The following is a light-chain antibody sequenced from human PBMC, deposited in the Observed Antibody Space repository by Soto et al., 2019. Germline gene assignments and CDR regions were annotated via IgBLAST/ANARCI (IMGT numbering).Light chain of an antibody. CDR3: QQRSDLPIT. J-gene: IGKJ5*01. V-gene: IGKV3-11*01. Sequence: EIVLTQSPATLSLSPGERATLSCRASQSVHSYLAWYQQKPGQAPRLLIYDVSNRATGIPARFSGSGSGTDLPLTVSSLEPGDFAGYFRQQRSDLPITFGQGTRLEMK. CDR2: DVS. CDR1: QSVHSY.